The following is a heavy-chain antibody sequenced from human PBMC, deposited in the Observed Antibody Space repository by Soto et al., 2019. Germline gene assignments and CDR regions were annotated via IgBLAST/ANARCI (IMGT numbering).Heavy chain of an antibody. D-gene: IGHD3-22*01. CDR3: ARESDHYQDFFQN. J-gene: IGHJ4*02. V-gene: IGHV1-3*01. CDR2: ISNAGSGSI. Sequence: GASVKVSCKTSGYPFPSFEVHWIRQAPGQRPEWMGGISNAGSGSIKYSQKFEDRLTITGDKRATTVYMTLSSLTSEDTATYYCARESDHYQDFFQNWGQGTQVT. CDR1: GYPFPSFE.